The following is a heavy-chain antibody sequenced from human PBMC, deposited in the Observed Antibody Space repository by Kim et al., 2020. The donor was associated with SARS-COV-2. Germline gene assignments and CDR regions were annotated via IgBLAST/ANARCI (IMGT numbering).Heavy chain of an antibody. V-gene: IGHV3-7*01. CDR2: GSEK. CDR3: ARGLAGGY. J-gene: IGHJ4*02. D-gene: IGHD6-19*01. Sequence: GSEKYYVDSVKGRFTISRDNAMNLLYLQMDSLRVEDTAVFYCARGLAGGYWGQGTLVTVSS.